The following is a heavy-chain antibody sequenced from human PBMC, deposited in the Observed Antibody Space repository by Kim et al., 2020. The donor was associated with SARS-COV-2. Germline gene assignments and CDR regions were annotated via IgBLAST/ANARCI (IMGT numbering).Heavy chain of an antibody. CDR3: ARLRTDTWSVFRFDY. V-gene: IGHV4-4*02. CDR1: GDSITTTNW. Sequence: SETLSLTCAVSGDSITTTNWWSWVRQPPGKGLGWIGEIYHSGNTNYSPSLKSRVTISVDNSKNQFSLRLNSVTAADTAVYYCARLRTDTWSVFRFDYWGQGTPVTVPS. CDR2: IYHSGNT. D-gene: IGHD3-3*01. J-gene: IGHJ4*02.